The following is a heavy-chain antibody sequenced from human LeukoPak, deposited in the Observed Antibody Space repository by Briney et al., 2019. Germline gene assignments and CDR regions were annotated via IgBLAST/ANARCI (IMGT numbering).Heavy chain of an antibody. J-gene: IGHJ5*02. CDR3: AKDMELAS. CDR1: GFTFRGAA. CDR2: ISSSGANA. D-gene: IGHD1-26*01. V-gene: IGHV3-23*01. Sequence: GGSLRLSCAASGFTFRGAAMTWVRQAPGKGLEWVSLISSSGANAYYADSVKGRFTISRDNSKNTLYLQMNNLRGEDTAEYYCAKDMELASWGQGTLVIVSS.